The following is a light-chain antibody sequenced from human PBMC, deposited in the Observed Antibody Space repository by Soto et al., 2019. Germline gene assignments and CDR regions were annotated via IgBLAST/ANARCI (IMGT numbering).Light chain of an antibody. CDR2: SNN. Sequence: QSVLTQPPSASGTPGQRVTISCSGSSSNIGSNTVNWYQQLPGTAHKLLIYSNNQRPSGVPDPFSGSKSGTSASLAISGLPSEDEAEYYCAAWDDSLNGVVFGGGTKLTVL. CDR3: AAWDDSLNGVV. J-gene: IGLJ2*01. CDR1: SSNIGSNT. V-gene: IGLV1-44*01.